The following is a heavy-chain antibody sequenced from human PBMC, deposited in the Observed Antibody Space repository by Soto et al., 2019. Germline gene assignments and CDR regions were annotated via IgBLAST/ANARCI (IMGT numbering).Heavy chain of an antibody. J-gene: IGHJ4*02. Sequence: KSSETLSLTCAVYGGSFSGYYWSWIRQPPGKGLEWIGEINHSGSTNYNPSLKSRVTISVDTSKNQFSLKLSSVTAADTAVYYCARGLGKRGYSYGYVDYWGQGTLVTVSS. CDR2: INHSGST. CDR1: GGSFSGYY. D-gene: IGHD5-18*01. CDR3: ARGLGKRGYSYGYVDY. V-gene: IGHV4-34*01.